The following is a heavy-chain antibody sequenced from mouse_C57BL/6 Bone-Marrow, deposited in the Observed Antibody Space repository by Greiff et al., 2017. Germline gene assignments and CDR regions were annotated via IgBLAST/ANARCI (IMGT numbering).Heavy chain of an antibody. Sequence: EVKVVESGGDLVKPGGSLKLSCAASGFTFSSYGMSWVRQTPDKRLEWVATISSGGSYTYYPDSVKGRFTISRDKAKNTLYLQMSSLKSEDTAMYYCARDPLYGNYDYWGQGTTLTVSS. CDR3: ARDPLYGNYDY. V-gene: IGHV5-6*01. CDR2: ISSGGSYT. J-gene: IGHJ2*01. CDR1: GFTFSSYG. D-gene: IGHD2-1*01.